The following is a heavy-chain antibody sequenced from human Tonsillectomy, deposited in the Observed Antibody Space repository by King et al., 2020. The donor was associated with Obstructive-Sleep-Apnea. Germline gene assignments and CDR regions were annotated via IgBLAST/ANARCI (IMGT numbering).Heavy chain of an antibody. J-gene: IGHJ3*02. CDR1: GYTFTSYG. Sequence: QLVQSGAEVKKPGASVKVSCKASGYTFTSYGISWVRQAPGQGLEWVGWIGAYNGNTNDAQKVQGRVTMTTDTSTSTAYMELRSLRSDDTAVYYCARDLVRGVINGPVACDIWGRGTMVTVSS. V-gene: IGHV1-18*01. D-gene: IGHD3-10*01. CDR2: IGAYNGNT. CDR3: ARDLVRGVINGPVACDI.